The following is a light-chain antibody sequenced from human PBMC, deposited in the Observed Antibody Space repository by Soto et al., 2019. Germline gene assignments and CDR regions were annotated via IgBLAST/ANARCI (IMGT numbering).Light chain of an antibody. Sequence: QSVLTQPPSVSGAPGRRVTISCTGSSSNIGAGYDVHWYQQLPGTAPKLLIYGNSNRPSGVPDRFSGSKSGTSASLAITGLQAEDEADYYCQSYDSSLSGSVFGGGTQLTV. V-gene: IGLV1-40*01. CDR1: SSNIGAGYD. CDR3: QSYDSSLSGSV. J-gene: IGLJ3*02. CDR2: GNS.